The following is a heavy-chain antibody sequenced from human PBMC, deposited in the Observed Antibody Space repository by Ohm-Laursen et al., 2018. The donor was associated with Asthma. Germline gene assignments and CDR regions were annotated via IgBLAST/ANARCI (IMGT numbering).Heavy chain of an antibody. D-gene: IGHD3-22*01. Sequence: SVKVSCKASGGTFSSYAISWVRQAPGQGLEWMGGIIPTFGTANNAQKFQGRVTITADESTSTAYMELSSLRSEDTAVYYCAKAYDSSGYYYFDYWGQGTLVTVSS. V-gene: IGHV1-69*13. CDR1: GGTFSSYA. CDR2: IIPTFGTA. J-gene: IGHJ4*02. CDR3: AKAYDSSGYYYFDY.